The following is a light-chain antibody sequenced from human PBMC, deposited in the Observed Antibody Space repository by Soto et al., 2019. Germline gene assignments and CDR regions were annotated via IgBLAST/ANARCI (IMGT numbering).Light chain of an antibody. V-gene: IGKV1-33*01. CDR3: QQYDNLPRT. Sequence: DIQMTQSPSSLYPSVGDRVSITCQASQDISNYLNWYQQKPGKAPKLLIYDASNLETGVPSRFSGSGSGTDFTFTISSLQPEDIATYYCQQYDNLPRTFGQGTEVDI. J-gene: IGKJ1*01. CDR1: QDISNY. CDR2: DAS.